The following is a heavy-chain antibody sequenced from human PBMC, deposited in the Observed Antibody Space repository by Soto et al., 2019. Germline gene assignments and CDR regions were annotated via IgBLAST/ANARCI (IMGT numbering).Heavy chain of an antibody. CDR1: GFTFSSYG. CDR2: IWYDGSNK. J-gene: IGHJ4*02. CDR3: ARDDYDSSGYYSVDY. D-gene: IGHD3-22*01. Sequence: QVQLVESGGGVVQPGRSLRLSCAASGFTFSSYGMHWVRQAPGKGLEWVAVIWYDGSNKYYADSLKGRFTISRDNSKKTLYLQVNSLRAEDTAVYFCARDDYDSSGYYSVDYWCQGTLVTVSS. V-gene: IGHV3-33*01.